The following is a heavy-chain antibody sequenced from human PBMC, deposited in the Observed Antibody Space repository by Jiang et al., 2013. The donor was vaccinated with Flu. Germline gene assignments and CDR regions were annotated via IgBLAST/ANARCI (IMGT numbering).Heavy chain of an antibody. CDR1: EFTFSDYH. CDR3: ARDLSGSYFYYYGVDV. J-gene: IGHJ6*02. CDR2: ITHSGSNI. D-gene: IGHD1-26*01. V-gene: IGHV3-11*01. Sequence: SLRLSCIASEFTFSDYHMSWIRQAPGKGLEWVSYITHSGSNIYYADSVKGRFTISRDNAKNSLYLQMNSLRAEDTAVYYCARDLSGSYFYYYGVDVWGQGTTVTVSS.